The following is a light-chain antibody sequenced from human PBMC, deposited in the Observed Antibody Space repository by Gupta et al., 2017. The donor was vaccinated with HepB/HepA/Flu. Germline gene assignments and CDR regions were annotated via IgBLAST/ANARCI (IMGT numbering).Light chain of an antibody. CDR2: GAS. V-gene: IGKV3-15*01. J-gene: IGKJ2*01. CDR1: QSVSSN. CDR3: QQYNNWPRT. Sequence: EIVMTQSPATLSVSPGERATLSCRASQSVSSNLAWYQQKPGQAPRLLIYGASTRATGLPARFSGSGFGTEFTLTISSLQSEDFAVYYCQQYNNWPRTFGQGTKLEIK.